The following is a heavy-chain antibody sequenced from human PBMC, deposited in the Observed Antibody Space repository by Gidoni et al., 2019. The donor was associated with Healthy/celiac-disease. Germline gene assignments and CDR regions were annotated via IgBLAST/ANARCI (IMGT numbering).Heavy chain of an antibody. CDR3: ARVKRSSYGMDV. J-gene: IGHJ6*02. Sequence: QVQLVESGGGMVQPGRSLRLSCAASGFTFSSYGMHWVRQAPGKGLEWVAVIWYDGSNKYYADSVKGRFTISRDNSKNTLYLQMNSLRAEDTAVYYCARVKRSSYGMDVWGQGTTVTVSS. CDR1: GFTFSSYG. CDR2: IWYDGSNK. V-gene: IGHV3-33*01. D-gene: IGHD6-19*01.